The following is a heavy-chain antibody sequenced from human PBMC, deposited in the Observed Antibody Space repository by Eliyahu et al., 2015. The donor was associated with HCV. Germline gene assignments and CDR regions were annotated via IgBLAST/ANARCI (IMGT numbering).Heavy chain of an antibody. J-gene: IGHJ1*01. CDR2: IKSNTDGGTT. D-gene: IGHD3-9*01. CDR3: TSGGFDWLYNLY. V-gene: IGHV3-15*01. CDR1: GLTFINAW. Sequence: EVQLVESGGGLVKPGGSLRLSCATSGLTFINAWMTWVRQAPGKGLGWVGRIKSNTDGGTTDYAAPVKGRFTISRDDSKKTLYLQMSGLKTEDTAVYYCTSGGFDWLYNLYWGQGTRVTVSS.